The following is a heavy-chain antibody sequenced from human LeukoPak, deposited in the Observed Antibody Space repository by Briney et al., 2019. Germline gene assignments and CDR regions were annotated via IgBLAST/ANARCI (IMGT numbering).Heavy chain of an antibody. V-gene: IGHV3-66*01. Sequence: GGSLRLSCAASGFTVSSNYMSWVRQAPGKGLERVSVIYSGGSTYYADSVKGRFTISRDNSKNTLYLQMNSLRAEGTAVYYCAREGHYYGSGSYYNETYYFDYWGQGTLVTVSS. CDR1: GFTVSSNY. J-gene: IGHJ4*02. CDR3: AREGHYYGSGSYYNETYYFDY. D-gene: IGHD3-10*01. CDR2: IYSGGST.